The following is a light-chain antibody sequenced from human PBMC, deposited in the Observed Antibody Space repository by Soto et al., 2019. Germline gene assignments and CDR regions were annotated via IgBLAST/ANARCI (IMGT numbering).Light chain of an antibody. CDR2: GNS. CDR3: QSYDSSLSVLYV. V-gene: IGLV1-40*01. J-gene: IGLJ1*01. Sequence: QSVLTQPPSVSGAPGQRVTISCTGSSSNIGAGYDVHWYQQLPGTAPKLLIYGNSNRPSGVPDRFSGSKSGTSASLAITGLQAEDEAEYYCQSYDSSLSVLYVFGTGTKVTVL. CDR1: SSNIGAGYD.